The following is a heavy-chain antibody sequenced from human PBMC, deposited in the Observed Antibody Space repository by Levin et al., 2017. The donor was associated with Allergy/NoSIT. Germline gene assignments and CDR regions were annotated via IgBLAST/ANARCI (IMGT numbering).Heavy chain of an antibody. V-gene: IGHV3-7*01. D-gene: IGHD3-16*01. CDR2: TNQDGSDK. J-gene: IGHJ4*02. CDR3: VVGGGTPFGRWHY. Sequence: GGSLRLSCTASAFTFSNYWMSWVRQAPGKGLEWVATTNQDGSDKYYVDSVKGRFTISRDNTKNSLYLQMNSLRADDTAVFYCVVGGGTPFGRWHYWGQGTLVTVSS. CDR1: AFTFSNYW.